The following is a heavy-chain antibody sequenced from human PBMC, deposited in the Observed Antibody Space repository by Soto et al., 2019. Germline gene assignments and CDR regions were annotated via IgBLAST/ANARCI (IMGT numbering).Heavy chain of an antibody. D-gene: IGHD2-2*02. CDR2: VSTHDDDT. V-gene: IGHV1-18*01. Sequence: QVQLVQSGAEVEKPGASVKVSCKAFGYSFTTYGISWVRQAPGQGLEWVGWVSTHDDDTDYAQKFHGRVTMTTDPSTSTAYMERRSLRSDDTAIYDCARDWHRDTSERSDFWGQGTRVTVSS. J-gene: IGHJ4*02. CDR3: ARDWHRDTSERSDF. CDR1: GYSFTTYG.